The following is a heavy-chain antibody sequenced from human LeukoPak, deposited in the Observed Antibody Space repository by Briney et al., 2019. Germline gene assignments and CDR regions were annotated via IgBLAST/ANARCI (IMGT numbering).Heavy chain of an antibody. CDR3: TTELDIRPNHY. Sequence: GGSLRLSCAASGLTFSNAWMSWVRQAPGKGLEWVGRIKRKSDGGTTDYAAPVKGRFTISRDDSKNTLYLQMNSLKSEDTAVYYCTTELDIRPNHYWGQGTLVTVS. V-gene: IGHV3-15*01. CDR1: GLTFSNAW. D-gene: IGHD3-22*01. J-gene: IGHJ4*02. CDR2: IKRKSDGGTT.